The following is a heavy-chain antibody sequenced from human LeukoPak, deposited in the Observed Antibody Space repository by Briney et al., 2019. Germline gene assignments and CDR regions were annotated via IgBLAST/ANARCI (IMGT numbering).Heavy chain of an antibody. J-gene: IGHJ4*02. D-gene: IGHD1-26*01. CDR1: GGSISSSSYY. Sequence: SETLSLTCTVSGGSISSSSYYWGWIRQPPGKGLEWIGYIYYSGSTNYNPSLKSRVTISVDTSKNQFSLKLSSVTAADTAVYYCARHSGSYLPVDYWGQGTLVTVSS. V-gene: IGHV4-61*05. CDR3: ARHSGSYLPVDY. CDR2: IYYSGST.